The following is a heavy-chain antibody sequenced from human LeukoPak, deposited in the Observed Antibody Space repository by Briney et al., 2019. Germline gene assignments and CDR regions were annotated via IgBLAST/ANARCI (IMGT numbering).Heavy chain of an antibody. D-gene: IGHD1-1*01. CDR3: AKASNTWNYFDY. J-gene: IGHJ4*02. CDR1: GFTFSSFA. CDR2: ISGSGGST. Sequence: PGGSLRLSCAASGFTFSSFAMGWVRQAPGKGLEWVSAISGSGGSTYYADSVKGRFTISRDNSKNTLSLQVNSLRAEDTAIYYCAKASNTWNYFDYWGQGTLVTVSS. V-gene: IGHV3-23*01.